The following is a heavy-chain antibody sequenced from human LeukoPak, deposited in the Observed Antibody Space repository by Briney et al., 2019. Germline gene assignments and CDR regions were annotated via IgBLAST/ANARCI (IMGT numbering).Heavy chain of an antibody. CDR2: INSDGSTT. J-gene: IGHJ4*02. CDR1: GFTFSSYW. Sequence: GGSLRLSCAASGFTFSSYWMHWVRQAPGKGLVWVSRINSDGSTTSYADSVKGRFTISRDNAKNTLYLQMNSLRDEDTAAYYCARGPLGAVAGTWANYWGQGTLVTVSS. CDR3: ARGPLGAVAGTWANY. V-gene: IGHV3-74*01. D-gene: IGHD6-19*01.